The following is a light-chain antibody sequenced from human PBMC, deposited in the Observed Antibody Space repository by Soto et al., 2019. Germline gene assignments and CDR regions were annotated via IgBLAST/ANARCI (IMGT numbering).Light chain of an antibody. Sequence: DIQMTQSPSTLSASLGDRVTITCRASQSISSWLDWYQQKPGKAPKLLIYDASSLESGVPSRFRGSGSGTEFTLTISSLQPDDFETYYCQHYNSYSEAFGQGTKVDIK. CDR1: QSISSW. V-gene: IGKV1-5*01. CDR2: DAS. J-gene: IGKJ1*01. CDR3: QHYNSYSEA.